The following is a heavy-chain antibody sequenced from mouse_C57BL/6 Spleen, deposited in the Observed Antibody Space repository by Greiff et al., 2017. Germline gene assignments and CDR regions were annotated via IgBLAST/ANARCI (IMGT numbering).Heavy chain of an antibody. CDR3: ARVGGYDIYAMDC. J-gene: IGHJ4*01. Sequence: EVKLVESGGGLVKPGGSLKLSCAASGFTFSDYGMHWVRQAPEKGLEWVAYISSGSSTIYYADTVKGRFTISRDNAKNTLFLQMTSLRSEDTAMYDCARVGGYDIYAMDCWGQGTSVTVSS. CDR1: GFTFSDYG. V-gene: IGHV5-17*01. CDR2: ISSGSSTI. D-gene: IGHD2-2*01.